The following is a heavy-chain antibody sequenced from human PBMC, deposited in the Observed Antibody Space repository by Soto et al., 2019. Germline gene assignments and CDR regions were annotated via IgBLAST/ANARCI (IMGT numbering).Heavy chain of an antibody. Sequence: ASVKVSCKASGYTFTSYYMHWVRQAPGQGLEWMGIINPSGGSTSYAQKFQGRVTMTRDTSTSTVYMELSSLRSEDTAVYYCARSEWDNYDILTGSTYHLFDYWGQGTLVTVSS. D-gene: IGHD3-9*01. CDR2: INPSGGST. CDR3: ARSEWDNYDILTGSTYHLFDY. V-gene: IGHV1-46*03. CDR1: GYTFTSYY. J-gene: IGHJ4*02.